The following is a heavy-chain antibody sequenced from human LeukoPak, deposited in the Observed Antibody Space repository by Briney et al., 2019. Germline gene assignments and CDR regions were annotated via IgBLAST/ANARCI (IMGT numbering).Heavy chain of an antibody. J-gene: IGHJ4*02. CDR2: ISERGGST. Sequence: GGSLRLSCVVSGISLSNYAMTWVRQAPGKGLEWVSYISERGGSTIYADSVKGRFTISRDTSLNTLYLQMNNLRAEDTAVYFCAKRGFVIRGILVNGYHQEAYHYDFWGQGVLVTVSS. CDR1: GISLSNYA. D-gene: IGHD3-10*01. V-gene: IGHV3-23*01. CDR3: AKRGFVIRGILVNGYHQEAYHYDF.